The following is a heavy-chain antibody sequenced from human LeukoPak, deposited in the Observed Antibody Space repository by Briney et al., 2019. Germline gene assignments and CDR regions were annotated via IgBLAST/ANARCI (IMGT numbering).Heavy chain of an antibody. D-gene: IGHD6-19*01. J-gene: IGHJ3*02. CDR1: GFTFDDYA. CDR3: AKPDSSGWYGADAFDI. Sequence: PGGSLRLSCAASGFTFDDYAMHWVRQAPGKGLEWVSGISWNSGSIGYADSVKGRFTISRDNAKNSLYLQMNSLRAEDTALYYCAKPDSSGWYGADAFDIWGQGTMVTVSS. CDR2: ISWNSGSI. V-gene: IGHV3-9*01.